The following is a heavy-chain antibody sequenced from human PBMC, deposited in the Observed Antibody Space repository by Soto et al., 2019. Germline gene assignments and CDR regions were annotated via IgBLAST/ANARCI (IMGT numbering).Heavy chain of an antibody. D-gene: IGHD4-17*01. CDR3: ARVYGDYLDF. Sequence: SETLSLTCAVSGDSISSYYCMWIRQPPGKGLEWIGYIYYSGSTNYNPSLKSRVTISVDTSKHQFSLKLSSVTAADTAVYYCARVYGDYLDFWGQGTLVTVSS. J-gene: IGHJ4*02. V-gene: IGHV4-59*01. CDR2: IYYSGST. CDR1: GDSISSYY.